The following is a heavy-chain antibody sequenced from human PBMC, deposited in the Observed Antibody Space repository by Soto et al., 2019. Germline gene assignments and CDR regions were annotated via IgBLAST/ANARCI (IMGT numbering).Heavy chain of an antibody. CDR2: IHYSGST. Sequence: QVQLQESGPGLVKPSQTLSLACSVSGASINSGGYFWSWIRQVAGKGLEWIGYIHYSGSTYYNPSLKSRVVMSMDTSKNDFSLKLSSVTAADTAVFYCARGFVETAMAFDYWGQGALVTVSS. V-gene: IGHV4-31*03. CDR3: ARGFVETAMAFDY. D-gene: IGHD5-18*01. CDR1: GASINSGGYF. J-gene: IGHJ4*02.